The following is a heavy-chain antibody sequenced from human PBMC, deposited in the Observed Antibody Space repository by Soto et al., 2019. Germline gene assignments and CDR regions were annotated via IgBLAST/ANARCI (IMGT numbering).Heavy chain of an antibody. CDR3: ARGNDWKSSTFDI. J-gene: IGHJ3*02. CDR1: GGSLTDHY. Sequence: KPSETLSLTCTVAGGSLTDHYWNWFRQSPGKGLHWIGYVYYSGGTNYNPSLKSRVTMSVDTSRNQFSLKLRPVTAADTAVYYCARGNDWKSSTFDIWGQGTMVTVSS. D-gene: IGHD2-21*01. CDR2: VYYSGGT. V-gene: IGHV4-59*11.